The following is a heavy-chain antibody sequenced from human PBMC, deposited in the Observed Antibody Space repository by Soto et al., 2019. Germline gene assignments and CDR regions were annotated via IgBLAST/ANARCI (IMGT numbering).Heavy chain of an antibody. V-gene: IGHV3-74*01. Sequence: GGSLRLSCEASGFTFSSYWMHWVRQAPGKGLVWVSHINSDGSDTTYADSVKGRFTISRDNAKNTLYLQMNSLRAEDTAVYYCARSNYPFYFDYWGQGTPVTVSS. J-gene: IGHJ4*02. CDR2: INSDGSDT. D-gene: IGHD4-4*01. CDR1: GFTFSSYW. CDR3: ARSNYPFYFDY.